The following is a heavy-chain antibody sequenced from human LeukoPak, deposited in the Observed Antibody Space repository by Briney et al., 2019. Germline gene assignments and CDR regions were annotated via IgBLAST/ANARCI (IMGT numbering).Heavy chain of an antibody. J-gene: IGHJ3*02. Sequence: GGSLRLSCAASGFTFSGYAMHWVRQAPGKGLEWVAVISYDGSNKYYADSVKGRFTISRDNSKNTLYLQMNSLRAEDTAVYYCASLYGDYVGAFDIWGQGTMVTVSS. CDR3: ASLYGDYVGAFDI. CDR2: ISYDGSNK. D-gene: IGHD4-17*01. CDR1: GFTFSGYA. V-gene: IGHV3-30-3*01.